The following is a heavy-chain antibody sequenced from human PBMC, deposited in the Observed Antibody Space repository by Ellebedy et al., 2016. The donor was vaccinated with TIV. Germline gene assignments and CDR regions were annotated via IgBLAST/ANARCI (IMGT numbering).Heavy chain of an antibody. D-gene: IGHD4-23*01. J-gene: IGHJ4*02. CDR1: GDSMRTYF. Sequence: MPSETLSLTCSVSGDSMRTYFWTWIRQSAGKGLEWLGRISTTGRMSHNPSLESRVSITVETSKNQFSLILRSVTAADTAVYFCVRDDTVGNLDYWGQGAPVIVSS. CDR3: VRDDTVGNLDY. V-gene: IGHV4-4*07. CDR2: ISTTGRM.